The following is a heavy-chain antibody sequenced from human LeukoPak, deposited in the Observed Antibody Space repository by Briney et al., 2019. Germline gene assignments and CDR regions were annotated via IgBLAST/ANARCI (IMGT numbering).Heavy chain of an antibody. CDR1: GFTFNSYA. D-gene: IGHD2-2*01. CDR2: FSGSGAST. V-gene: IGHV3-23*01. Sequence: QSGGSLRLSCAASGFTFNSYAMSWVRQAPGKGLEWGSGFSGSGASTYYADSVKGRFTISRDNSKNTLYLQMNSLRAEDTAVYYCAKSYPLVVLPAESPFDYWGQGTLVTVSS. J-gene: IGHJ4*02. CDR3: AKSYPLVVLPAESPFDY.